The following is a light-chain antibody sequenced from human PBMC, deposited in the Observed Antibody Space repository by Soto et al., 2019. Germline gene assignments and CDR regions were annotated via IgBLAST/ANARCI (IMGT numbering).Light chain of an antibody. CDR2: TSG. J-gene: IGKJ2*01. CDR1: QRITTY. V-gene: IGKV1-39*01. CDR3: QQTYSTPYT. Sequence: IHMTQSPSSLSASVGARVTITWRASQRITTYLNWYQQKSGEAPKLLISTSGTLQRGVPSRFTGSGSGTDFTLTITSLQPADFATYFCQQTYSTPYTFGQGTKLEIK.